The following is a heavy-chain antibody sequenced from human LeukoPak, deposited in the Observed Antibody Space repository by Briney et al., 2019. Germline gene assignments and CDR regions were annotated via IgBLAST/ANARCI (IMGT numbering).Heavy chain of an antibody. V-gene: IGHV3-7*01. J-gene: IGHJ4*02. CDR3: ARGKYDSSGYPLLGFDY. CDR1: GLTFNNYW. D-gene: IGHD3-22*01. Sequence: GGSLRLSCAASGLTFNNYWMNWVRQAPGKGLEWVANIKKDGSEKKYVDSVKGRFTISRDNAKKSLYLQMNSLRAEDTAVYYCARGKYDSSGYPLLGFDYWGQGTLVTVSS. CDR2: IKKDGSEK.